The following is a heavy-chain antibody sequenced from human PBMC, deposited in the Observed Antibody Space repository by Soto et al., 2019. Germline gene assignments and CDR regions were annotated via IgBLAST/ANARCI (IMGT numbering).Heavy chain of an antibody. V-gene: IGHV4-30-4*01. CDR2: IYYSGST. Sequence: SETLSLTWTVSGGSISRGDYYWSWIRQPPGKGLEWIGYIYYSGSTYYNPSIKSRVTISVDTSKNQFSLKLSSVTAADTAVYYCARVGPYDSSGYWGQGTLVTVSS. CDR1: GGSISRGDYY. J-gene: IGHJ4*02. D-gene: IGHD3-22*01. CDR3: ARVGPYDSSGY.